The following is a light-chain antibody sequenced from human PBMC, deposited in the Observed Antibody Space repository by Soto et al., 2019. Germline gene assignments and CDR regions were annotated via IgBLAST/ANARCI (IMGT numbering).Light chain of an antibody. J-gene: IGKJ1*01. CDR1: QSVRSSA. CDR2: GAS. Sequence: EIVLTQPPGTLSLSPGERATLSCRASQSVRSSALAWYQQKPGQAPRLLIYGASSRATGIPDRFSGSGSGTDFTLTISRLEPEDFAVYYCQQYGSSSWTFGQGTKVDIK. CDR3: QQYGSSSWT. V-gene: IGKV3-20*01.